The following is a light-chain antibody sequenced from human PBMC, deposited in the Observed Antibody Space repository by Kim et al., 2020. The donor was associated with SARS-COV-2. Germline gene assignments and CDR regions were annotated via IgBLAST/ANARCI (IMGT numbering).Light chain of an antibody. V-gene: IGKV3-20*01. CDR3: QHYGSSPWT. J-gene: IGKJ1*01. CDR2: GAS. Sequence: SPGERAALSCRASQGVSSSSLAWYQQKPGQAPRLCIYGASSRATGIPDRFSGSGSGTDFTLTISRLEPEDFAGYYCQHYGSSPWTFGQGTKVDIK. CDR1: QGVSSSS.